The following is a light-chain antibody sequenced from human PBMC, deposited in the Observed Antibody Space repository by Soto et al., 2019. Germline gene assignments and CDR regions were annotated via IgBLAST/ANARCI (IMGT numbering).Light chain of an antibody. CDR3: QQLNRYPLT. CDR1: QDIRNV. Sequence: IQMTQSPSSLSASVGDRATITRRASQDIRNVLGWFPPKPGKARKLLIYAASTLQSGVPSRGSGRGAGTAFTRTISSLQPADFHTDVCQQLNRYPLTFGQGTRLETK. V-gene: IGKV1-17*01. J-gene: IGKJ5*01. CDR2: AAS.